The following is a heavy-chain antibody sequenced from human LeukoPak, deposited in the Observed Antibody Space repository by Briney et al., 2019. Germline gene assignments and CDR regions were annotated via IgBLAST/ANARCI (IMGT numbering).Heavy chain of an antibody. D-gene: IGHD3-10*01. Sequence: GGSLRLSCAAYGFTFSRYSMNWVRQAPGKGLEWVSYISGSGSNIYYADSVKGRFTISRDNVKNSLSLQVTSLRAEDTAVYYCAREKTNLLGFGFDYWGQGTLVTVPS. CDR1: GFTFSRYS. V-gene: IGHV3-48*01. CDR3: AREKTNLLGFGFDY. J-gene: IGHJ4*02. CDR2: ISGSGSNI.